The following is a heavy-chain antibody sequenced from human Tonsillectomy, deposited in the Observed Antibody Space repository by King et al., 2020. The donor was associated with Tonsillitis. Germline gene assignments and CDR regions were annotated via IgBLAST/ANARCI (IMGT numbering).Heavy chain of an antibody. Sequence: VQLVESGGGLVQPGRSLRLSCAASGFRFDDYDMHWVRQAPGKGLEWVSGISWNSGNIGYADSLKGRFTISRDNAKNSLFLQMYSLRAEDTALYYCAKGVWGNPPYNWNDVVVTYFDYWGQGTLVTVSS. CDR1: GFRFDDYD. CDR3: AKGVWGNPPYNWNDVVVTYFDY. CDR2: ISWNSGNI. J-gene: IGHJ4*02. D-gene: IGHD1-20*01. V-gene: IGHV3-9*01.